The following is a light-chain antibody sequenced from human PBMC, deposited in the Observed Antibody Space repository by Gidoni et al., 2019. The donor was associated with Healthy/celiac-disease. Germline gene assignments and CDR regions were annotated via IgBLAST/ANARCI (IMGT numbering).Light chain of an antibody. J-gene: IGKJ1*01. CDR1: QDISNY. Sequence: DLHMTHSPSSLSASVGDRVTITCQAIQDISNYLNWYQQKPGKAPKLLIYDASNLETGGPSRFSGSGSGTDFTFTISSLQPEDIATYYCQQYDNLPWTFGQGTKVEIK. CDR2: DAS. CDR3: QQYDNLPWT. V-gene: IGKV1-33*01.